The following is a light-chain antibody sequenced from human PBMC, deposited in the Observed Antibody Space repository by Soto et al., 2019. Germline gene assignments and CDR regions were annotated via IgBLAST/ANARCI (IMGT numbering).Light chain of an antibody. J-gene: IGKJ4*01. V-gene: IGKV3-20*01. Sequence: EIVLTQSPGTLSLSPGERATLSCRASQSVSSSYLAWYHPKPGQAPRLLIYGASSRATGIPDRFSGSGSGTDFTLTISSLEPEDFAVYYCQQYDSSPLTFGGGTKVEIK. CDR2: GAS. CDR3: QQYDSSPLT. CDR1: QSVSSSY.